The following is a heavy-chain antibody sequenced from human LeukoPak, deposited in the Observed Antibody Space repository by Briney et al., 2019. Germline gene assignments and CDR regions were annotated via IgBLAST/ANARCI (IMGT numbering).Heavy chain of an antibody. D-gene: IGHD6-6*01. J-gene: IGHJ6*03. CDR3: ARNGIAAPTGRYYYYYYMDV. Sequence: GASVKVSCKASGYTSTSYYMHWVRQAPGQGLDWMGIINPSGGSTSYAQKFQGRVTMTRDMSTSTVYMELSSLRSEDTAVYYCARNGIAAPTGRYYYYYYMDVWGKGTTVTVSS. V-gene: IGHV1-46*01. CDR2: INPSGGST. CDR1: GYTSTSYY.